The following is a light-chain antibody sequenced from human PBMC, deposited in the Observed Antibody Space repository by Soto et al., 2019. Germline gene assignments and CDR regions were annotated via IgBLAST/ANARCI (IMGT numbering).Light chain of an antibody. CDR3: QKYNSAPLLT. CDR1: QGISNY. J-gene: IGKJ3*01. CDR2: GAS. V-gene: IGKV1-27*01. Sequence: DIQMTQSPSSLSASVGDRVTITCRASQGISNYLAWYQQKPGKVPKLLIYGASPLQSGVPSRFSGSGSGTDFTLTISSLQPEDVATYYCQKYNSAPLLTFGPGTKVDIK.